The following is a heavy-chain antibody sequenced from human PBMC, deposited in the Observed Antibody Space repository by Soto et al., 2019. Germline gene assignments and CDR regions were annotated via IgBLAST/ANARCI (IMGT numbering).Heavy chain of an antibody. Sequence: GGSLRLSCAASGFTVSSNYMSWVRQAPGKGLEWVSVIYSGGSTYYADSVKGRFTISRDNSKNTLYLQMNSLRAEDTAVYYCASSLPYSSSWPSLYYPGQGTLVPGS. CDR2: IYSGGST. CDR3: ASSLPYSSSWPSLYY. D-gene: IGHD6-13*01. J-gene: IGHJ4*02. CDR1: GFTVSSNY. V-gene: IGHV3-66*01.